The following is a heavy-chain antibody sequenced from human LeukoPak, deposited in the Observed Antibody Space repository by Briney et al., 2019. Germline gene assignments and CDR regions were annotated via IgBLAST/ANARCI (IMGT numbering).Heavy chain of an antibody. CDR1: GGSISSGGYY. CDR2: IHHSGST. CDR3: ARGKGVVVRWFDP. Sequence: KASETLSLTCTVSGGSISSGGYYWSWLRQHRGKGLEWIGYIHHSGSTYYNPSLKSRVTISVDRSKNQFSLKLSSVTAADTAVYYCARGKGVVVRWFDPWGQGTLVTVSS. D-gene: IGHD2-15*01. J-gene: IGHJ5*02. V-gene: IGHV4-30-2*01.